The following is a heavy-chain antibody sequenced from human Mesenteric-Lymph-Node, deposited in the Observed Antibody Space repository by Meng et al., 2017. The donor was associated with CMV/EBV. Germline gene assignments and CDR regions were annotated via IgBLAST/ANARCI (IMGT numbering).Heavy chain of an antibody. Sequence: GESLKISCVASGFRFTSYGMYWLRQAPGTGLEWVAFTDYDGRKEYYADSVKGRFSVSRDSSKNTVYLQMSSLRPEDTAVYYCAKEIYSDYGTTAYGMDVRGQGTSVTVSS. D-gene: IGHD4-11*01. V-gene: IGHV3-30*02. J-gene: IGHJ6*01. CDR2: TDYDGRKE. CDR1: GFRFTSYG. CDR3: AKEIYSDYGTTAYGMDV.